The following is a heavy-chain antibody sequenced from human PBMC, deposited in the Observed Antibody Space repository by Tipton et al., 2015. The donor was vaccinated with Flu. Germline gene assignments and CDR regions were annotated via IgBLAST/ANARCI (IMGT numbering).Heavy chain of an antibody. V-gene: IGHV3-7*01. D-gene: IGHD4-17*01. J-gene: IGHJ4*02. CDR2: IKQDGSEK. CDR3: ARYKGVTTPRGGFDY. CDR1: GFTFSSYW. Sequence: SLRLSCAASGFTFSSYWMSWVRQAPGKGLEWVANIKQDGSEKYYVDSVKGRFTISRDNAKNSLYLQMNGLRAEDTAVYYCARYKGVTTPRGGFDYWGQGTLVTVSS.